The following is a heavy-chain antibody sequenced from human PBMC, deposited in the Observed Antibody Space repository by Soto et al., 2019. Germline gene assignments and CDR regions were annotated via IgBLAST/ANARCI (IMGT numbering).Heavy chain of an antibody. J-gene: IGHJ4*02. CDR2: ISAYNGNT. CDR3: ARDLPPVDY. CDR1: GYTFSSYH. Sequence: QIQLVQSGAEVKKPGASVKVSCKASGYTFSSYHITWVRQAPRQGLEWMGWISAYNGNTKYAQNLQGRVTMPTDPSTSTAYRELRSLRSDDTPVYYCARDLPPVDYWGQGPLVSVSS. V-gene: IGHV1-18*01.